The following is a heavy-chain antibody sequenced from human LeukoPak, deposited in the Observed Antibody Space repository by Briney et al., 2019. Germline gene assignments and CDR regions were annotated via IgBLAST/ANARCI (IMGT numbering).Heavy chain of an antibody. CDR2: INSDGSST. CDR1: GLIYRSYW. D-gene: IGHD3-10*01. J-gene: IGHJ4*02. CDR3: ARDSRLWFGVFPDY. Sequence: SLPHTCPSTGLIYRSYWMHWVRQAPAKELAWVSRINSDGSSTNYADSVKGRFIISRETAKHTLYLQMNSLTADHRAVYYCARDSRLWFGVFPDYCGEGTLVTVSS. V-gene: IGHV3-74*01.